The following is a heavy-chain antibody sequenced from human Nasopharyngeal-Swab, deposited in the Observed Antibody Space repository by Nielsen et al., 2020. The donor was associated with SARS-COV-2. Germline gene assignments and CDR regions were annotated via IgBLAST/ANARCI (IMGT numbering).Heavy chain of an antibody. D-gene: IGHD2-21*01. CDR2: IKQDGSEK. Sequence: VRQAPGKGLEWVANIKQDGSEKYYVDSVKGRFTISRDNAKNSLYLQMNSLRAEDTAAYYCAREMGEFDYWGQGTLVTVSS. V-gene: IGHV3-7*01. J-gene: IGHJ4*02. CDR3: AREMGEFDY.